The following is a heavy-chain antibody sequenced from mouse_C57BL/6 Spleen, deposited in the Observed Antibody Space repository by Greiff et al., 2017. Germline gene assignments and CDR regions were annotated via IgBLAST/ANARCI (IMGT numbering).Heavy chain of an antibody. D-gene: IGHD1-1*01. V-gene: IGHV1-80*01. Sequence: LQESGASVKISCKASGYAFSSYWMNWVKQRPGKGLEWIGQIYPGDGDTNYNGKFKGKATLTADKSSSTASMQLSSLTSEDSAVYFCARDYGSSFPYYFDYMGQGTTLTVSS. CDR3: ARDYGSSFPYYFDY. CDR2: IYPGDGDT. CDR1: GYAFSSYW. J-gene: IGHJ2*01.